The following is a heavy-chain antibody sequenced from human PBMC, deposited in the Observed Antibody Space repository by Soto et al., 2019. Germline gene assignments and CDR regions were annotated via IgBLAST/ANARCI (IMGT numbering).Heavy chain of an antibody. V-gene: IGHV1-3*01. J-gene: IGHJ6*02. CDR1: GYTFTSYA. Sequence: QVQLVQSGAEVKKPGASVKVSCKASGYTFTSYAMHWVRQAPGQRLEWMGWINAGNGNTKYSQKFQGRVTITRDTSASTAYMELSSLRSEDTAVYYCARDWGDFWSGYANYYYYGMDVWGQGTTVTVSS. D-gene: IGHD3-3*01. CDR3: ARDWGDFWSGYANYYYYGMDV. CDR2: INAGNGNT.